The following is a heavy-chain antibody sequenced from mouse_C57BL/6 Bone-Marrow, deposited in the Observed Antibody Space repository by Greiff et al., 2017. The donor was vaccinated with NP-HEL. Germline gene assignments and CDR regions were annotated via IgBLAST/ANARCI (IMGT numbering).Heavy chain of an antibody. J-gene: IGHJ4*01. CDR3: ARRYRGLYYYAMDY. CDR1: GFTFSDYG. D-gene: IGHD2-12*01. CDR2: ISSGSSTI. Sequence: DVMLVESGGGLVKPGGSLKLSCAASGFTFSDYGMHWVRQAPEKGLEWVAYISSGSSTIYYADTVKGRFTISRDNAKNTLFLQMTSLRSEDTAMYYCARRYRGLYYYAMDYWCQGTSVTVSS. V-gene: IGHV5-17*01.